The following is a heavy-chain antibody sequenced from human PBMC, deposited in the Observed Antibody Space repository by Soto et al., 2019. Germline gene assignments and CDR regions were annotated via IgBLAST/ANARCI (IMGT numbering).Heavy chain of an antibody. J-gene: IGHJ4*02. D-gene: IGHD6-19*01. CDR1: GYTFTSYA. CDR3: ARGLAPYYFDY. V-gene: IGHV1-3*01. CDR2: INAGNGNT. Sequence: VASVKVSCKASGYTFTSYAMHWVRQAPGQRLEWMGWINAGNGNTKYSQKFQGRVTITRDTSASTAYMELSSLRSEDTAVYYCARGLAPYYFDYCGQGTLVTVPS.